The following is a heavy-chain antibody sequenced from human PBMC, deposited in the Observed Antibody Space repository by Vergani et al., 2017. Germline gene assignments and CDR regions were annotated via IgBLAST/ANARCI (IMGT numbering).Heavy chain of an antibody. CDR2: IVVGSGNT. V-gene: IGHV1-58*01. CDR1: GFTFTSSA. J-gene: IGHJ3*02. CDR3: AAARRYYYDSSCYYFVAFDI. Sequence: QMQLVQSGPEVKKPGTSVKVSCKASGFTFTSSAVQWVRQARGQRLEWIGWIVVGSGNTNYAQKFQERVTITRDMSKSTAYMELSSLRSEDTAVYYCAAARRYYYDSSCYYFVAFDIWGQGTMVTVSS. D-gene: IGHD3-22*01.